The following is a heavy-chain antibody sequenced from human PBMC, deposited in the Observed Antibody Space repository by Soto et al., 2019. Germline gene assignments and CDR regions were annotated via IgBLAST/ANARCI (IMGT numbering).Heavy chain of an antibody. J-gene: IGHJ6*02. CDR3: ARDLSDFWCGYLYYYYGMDV. Sequence: GGSLRLSCAASRFTFSSYAMHWVRQAPGKGLEWVAVISYDGSNKYYADSVKGRFTISRDNSKNTLYLQMNSLRAEDTAVYYCARDLSDFWCGYLYYYYGMDVWGQGATVTVSS. CDR1: RFTFSSYA. V-gene: IGHV3-30-3*01. D-gene: IGHD3-3*01. CDR2: ISYDGSNK.